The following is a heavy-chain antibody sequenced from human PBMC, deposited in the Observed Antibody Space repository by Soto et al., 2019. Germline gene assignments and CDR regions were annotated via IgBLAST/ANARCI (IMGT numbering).Heavy chain of an antibody. Sequence: GGSLRLSCAASGFTFSSYWMSWVRQAPGKGLEWVANIKQDGSEKYYVDSVKGRFTISRDNAKNSLYLQMNSLRAEDTAVYYCARDSMTTVTTHFGYCGRGTLVTVSS. CDR2: IKQDGSEK. V-gene: IGHV3-7*01. CDR3: ARDSMTTVTTHFGY. J-gene: IGHJ4*02. CDR1: GFTFSSYW. D-gene: IGHD4-4*01.